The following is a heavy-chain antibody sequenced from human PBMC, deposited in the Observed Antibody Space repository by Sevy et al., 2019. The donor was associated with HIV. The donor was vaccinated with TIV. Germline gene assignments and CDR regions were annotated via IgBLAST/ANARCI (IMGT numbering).Heavy chain of an antibody. CDR2: MKQDGSEE. D-gene: IGHD3-3*01. CDR3: ARGGSTTILSPWDY. J-gene: IGHJ4*02. CDR1: GFSFSIYW. Sequence: GGSLRLSCAASGFSFSIYWMSWVRQAPGKGLEWVATMKQDGSEEDYVDSVKGRFTISRDNAKNSLFLQMNSLSAEDTAVYYCARGGSTTILSPWDYWGQGTLVTVSS. V-gene: IGHV3-7*03.